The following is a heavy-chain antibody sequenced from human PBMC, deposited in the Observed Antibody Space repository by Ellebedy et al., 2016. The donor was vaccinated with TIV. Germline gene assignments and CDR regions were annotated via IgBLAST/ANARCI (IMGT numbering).Heavy chain of an antibody. CDR1: GFTVSSNY. D-gene: IGHD2-15*01. Sequence: GESLKISCAASGFTVSSNYMSWVRQAPGKGLEWVSVIYSGGSTYYADSVKGRFTISRDNSKNTLYLQMNSLRAEDTAVYYCARSELRRRTYCSGGSCYGWFDPWGQGTLVTVSS. CDR3: ARSELRRRTYCSGGSCYGWFDP. CDR2: IYSGGST. J-gene: IGHJ5*02. V-gene: IGHV3-66*01.